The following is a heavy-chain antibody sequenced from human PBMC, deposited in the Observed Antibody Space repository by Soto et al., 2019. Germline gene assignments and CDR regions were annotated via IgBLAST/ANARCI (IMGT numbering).Heavy chain of an antibody. V-gene: IGHV3-23*01. CDR2: ISGNGGST. D-gene: IGHD3-3*01. J-gene: IGHJ4*02. CDR1: GFTFSSYA. Sequence: GGSLRLSCAASGFTFSSYAMSWVRQAPGKGLEWVSTISGNGGSTYYADSVKGRFTISRDNSKNMLFLQINSLRDDDSAVYYCVRDRYTMSDFWSAFSSDWGQGAQVTVSS. CDR3: VRDRYTMSDFWSAFSSD.